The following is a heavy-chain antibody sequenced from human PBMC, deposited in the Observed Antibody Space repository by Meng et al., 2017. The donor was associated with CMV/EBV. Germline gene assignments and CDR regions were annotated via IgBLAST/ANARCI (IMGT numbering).Heavy chain of an antibody. CDR1: GFALSTSGVR. V-gene: IGHV2-5*02. CDR2: IYWDDDK. J-gene: IGHJ4*02. Sequence: HIPLNVSGPPLLNPTQTLTLPCTFSGFALSTSGVRVGWTRQPPGKALEWLALIYWDDDKRYSPSLKSRLTIPKDTSKNQVVLTMTNMDPVDTATYYCAHSQRGYSGPVDFDYWGQGTLVTVSS. D-gene: IGHD5-12*01. CDR3: AHSQRGYSGPVDFDY.